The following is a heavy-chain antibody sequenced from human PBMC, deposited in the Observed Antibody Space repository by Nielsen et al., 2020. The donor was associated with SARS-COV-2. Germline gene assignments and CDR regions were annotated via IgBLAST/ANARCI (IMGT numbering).Heavy chain of an antibody. CDR1: GFTFSSYS. CDR3: ARGGVLWFGGV. V-gene: IGHV3-30*03. Sequence: GESLKISCAASGFTFSSYSMNWVREAPGKGLEWVAVISYAESDKYYADSVKGRFTISRDNLKNTVYMQMNSLKIEDTAVYHCARGGVLWFGGVWGQGTMVTVSS. J-gene: IGHJ3*01. D-gene: IGHD3-10*01. CDR2: ISYAESDK.